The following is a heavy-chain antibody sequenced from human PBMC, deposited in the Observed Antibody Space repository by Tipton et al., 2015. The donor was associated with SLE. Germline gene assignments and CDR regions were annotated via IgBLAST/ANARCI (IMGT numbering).Heavy chain of an antibody. Sequence: TLSLTCSVSGDSVTNSYWTWIRQPPGKGLEWIGYVYYSGSTHYNAALRSRLSTSVDTSKNEFSLRLTSVTAADTAVYYCARVEMETLFNWSSPRGQGPLGNVFS. V-gene: IGHV4-59*02. D-gene: IGHD5-24*01. CDR2: VYYSGST. CDR3: ARVEMETLFNWSSP. CDR1: GDSVTNSY. J-gene: IGHJ5*02.